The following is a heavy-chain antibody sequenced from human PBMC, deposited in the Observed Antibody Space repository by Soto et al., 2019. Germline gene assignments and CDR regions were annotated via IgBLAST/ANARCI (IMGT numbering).Heavy chain of an antibody. V-gene: IGHV1-18*01. CDR2: ISPYDDDT. CDR1: GYTFSSYG. CDR3: ASGGYYDSSGSRNYHYYGMDV. Sequence: QAQLVQSGPEVKKPGASVKVSCKASGYTFSSYGISWVRQAPGQGLEWLGWISPYDDDTKYAQNLQGRVMMTTDTSTRTVYMGLRSLRSDDTAIYYCASGGYYDSSGSRNYHYYGMDVWGQGTTVTVSS. D-gene: IGHD3-22*01. J-gene: IGHJ6*02.